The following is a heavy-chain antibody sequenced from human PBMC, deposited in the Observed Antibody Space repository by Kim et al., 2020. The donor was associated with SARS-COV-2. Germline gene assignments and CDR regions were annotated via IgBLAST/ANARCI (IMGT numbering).Heavy chain of an antibody. CDR3: ARDGDLYSSGTDAFDI. V-gene: IGHV3-7*01. D-gene: IGHD6-19*01. CDR1: GFTFSSYW. J-gene: IGHJ3*02. CDR2: IKQDGNQK. Sequence: GGSLRLSCAASGFTFSSYWMTWVRQAPGKGLEWVANIKQDGNQKYYVDSVKGRFTISRDNAKNSLSLQMNSLRAEDTAVYYCARDGDLYSSGTDAFDIWG.